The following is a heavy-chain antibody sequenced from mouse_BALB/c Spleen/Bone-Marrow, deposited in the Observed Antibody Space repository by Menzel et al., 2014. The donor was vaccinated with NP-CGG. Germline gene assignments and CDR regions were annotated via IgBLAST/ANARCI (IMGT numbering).Heavy chain of an antibody. CDR1: GYTFTSYW. CDR3: ARALGDGYYYAMDY. CDR2: IDPSDSET. V-gene: IGHV1-69*02. J-gene: IGHJ4*01. D-gene: IGHD2-3*01. Sequence: QVQLQQSGAELVKPGAPVKLSCKASGYTFTSYWMNWVKQRPGRGLEWIGRIDPSDSETHYNQKFKDKATLTVVKSSSTAYIQVSSLTSEDSAVYHCARALGDGYYYAMDYWGQGTSVTVSS.